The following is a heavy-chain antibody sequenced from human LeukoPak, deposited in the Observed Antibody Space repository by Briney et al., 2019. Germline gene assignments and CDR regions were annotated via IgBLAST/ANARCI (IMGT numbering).Heavy chain of an antibody. V-gene: IGHV6-1*01. CDR2: TYYRSKWYN. CDR1: GDSVSSNSAA. J-gene: IGHJ4*02. Sequence: SQTLSLTCAISGDSVSSNSAAWNWIRQSPSRGLEWLGRTYYRSKWYNDYAVSVKSRITINPDTSKNQFSLQLNSVTPEDTAVYYCARVVLLQYQLRRAFDYWGQGTLVTVSS. CDR3: ARVVLLQYQLRRAFDY. D-gene: IGHD2-2*01.